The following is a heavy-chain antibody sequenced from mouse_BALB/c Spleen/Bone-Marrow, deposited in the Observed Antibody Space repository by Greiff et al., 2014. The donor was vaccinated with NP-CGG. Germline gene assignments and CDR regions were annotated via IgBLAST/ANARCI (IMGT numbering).Heavy chain of an antibody. J-gene: IGHJ2*01. CDR3: ARDRGYYKDVGDY. CDR1: GFSLTSYG. D-gene: IGHD2-3*01. CDR2: IWAGGST. Sequence: LQESGPGLVAPSQSLSITCTVSGFSLTSYGVHWVRQPPGKGLEWLGVIWAGGSTNYNSALMSRLSISKDNSESQVFLKMNSLQTDDTAIYYCARDRGYYKDVGDYWGQGTTLTVSS. V-gene: IGHV2-9*02.